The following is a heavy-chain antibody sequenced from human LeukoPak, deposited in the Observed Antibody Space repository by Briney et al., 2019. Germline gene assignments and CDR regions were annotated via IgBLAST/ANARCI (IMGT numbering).Heavy chain of an antibody. J-gene: IGHJ3*02. CDR3: ARFYDSSGYGGSGAFDI. CDR1: GGSISSYY. Sequence: SETLSLTCTVSGGSISSYYWSWIRQPPGKGLEWIGCIYYSGSTNYNPSLKSRVTISVDTSKNQFSLKLSSVTAADTAVYYCARFYDSSGYGGSGAFDIWGQGTMVTVSS. D-gene: IGHD3-22*01. CDR2: IYYSGST. V-gene: IGHV4-59*01.